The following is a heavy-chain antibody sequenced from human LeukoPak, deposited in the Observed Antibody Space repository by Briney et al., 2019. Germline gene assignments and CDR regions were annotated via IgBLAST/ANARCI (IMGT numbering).Heavy chain of an antibody. CDR2: ISAYNGNT. D-gene: IGHD6-13*01. Sequence: ASVKVSCKASGYTFTSYGISWVRQAPGQGLEWMGWISAYNGNTNYAQKLQGRVTMTTDTSTSTAYMELRSLRSDDTAVYYCARDTSSSWRDYFDYWGQGTLVTVSS. V-gene: IGHV1-18*04. CDR3: ARDTSSSWRDYFDY. J-gene: IGHJ4*02. CDR1: GYTFTSYG.